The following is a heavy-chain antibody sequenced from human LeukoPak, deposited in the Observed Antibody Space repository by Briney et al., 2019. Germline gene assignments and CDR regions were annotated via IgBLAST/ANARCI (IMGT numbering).Heavy chain of an antibody. CDR1: GFTLSSYA. CDR3: ARWGDIVVVPAANLDY. V-gene: IGHV3-30-3*01. J-gene: IGHJ4*02. CDR2: ISYDGSNK. Sequence: GGSLRLSCAASGFTLSSYAMHWVRQAPGKGLEWVAVISYDGSNKYYADSVKGRFTISRDNSKNTLYLQMNSLRAEDTAVYYCARWGDIVVVPAANLDYWGQGTLLTVSS. D-gene: IGHD2-2*01.